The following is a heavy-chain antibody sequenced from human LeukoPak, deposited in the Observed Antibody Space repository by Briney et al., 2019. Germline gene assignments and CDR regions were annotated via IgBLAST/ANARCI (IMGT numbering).Heavy chain of an antibody. D-gene: IGHD3-9*01. CDR3: ARRAYYDILTGYYNWEYFDY. CDR1: GGSFSGYY. V-gene: IGHV4-34*01. J-gene: IGHJ4*02. CDR2: INHSGST. Sequence: SETLSLTCAVYGGSFSGYYWSWIRQPPGKGLEWIGEINHSGSTNYNPSLKSRVTISVDTSKNQFSLKLSSVTAADTAVYYCARRAYYDILTGYYNWEYFDYWGQGTLVTVSS.